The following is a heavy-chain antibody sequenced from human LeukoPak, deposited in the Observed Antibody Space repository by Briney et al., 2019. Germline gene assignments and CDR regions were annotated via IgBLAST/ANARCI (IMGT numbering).Heavy chain of an antibody. CDR3: RGYDSSGNWLFDY. CDR1: GDSISSGSYY. CDR2: ISYSGSI. Sequence: SETLSLTCTVSGDSISSGSYYWAWVRQPPGKGLEWIGSISYSGSIYYNPSLKTRVTMSVDTSKNQFSLRLSSVTAAGTALYYCRGYDSSGNWLFDYWGQGTLVTVSS. V-gene: IGHV4-39*01. D-gene: IGHD3-22*01. J-gene: IGHJ4*02.